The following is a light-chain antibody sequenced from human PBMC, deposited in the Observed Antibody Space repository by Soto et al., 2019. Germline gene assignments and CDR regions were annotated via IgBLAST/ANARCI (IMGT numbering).Light chain of an antibody. CDR3: ISYAGIDILV. Sequence: QSALTQPPSASGSPGQSVTISCTGTSSDTGAYDYVSWFQQHPGKAPKLIIYDVNKRPSGVPDRFSASKSGTTASLTVSGLQAEDEADYYCISYAGIDILVFGGGTKLTVL. J-gene: IGLJ2*01. V-gene: IGLV2-8*01. CDR1: SSDTGAYDY. CDR2: DVN.